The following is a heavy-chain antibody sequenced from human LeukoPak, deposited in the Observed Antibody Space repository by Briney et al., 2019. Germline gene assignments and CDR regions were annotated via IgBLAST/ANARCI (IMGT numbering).Heavy chain of an antibody. J-gene: IGHJ4*02. CDR3: AKEGRYFDWSDYYFDY. D-gene: IGHD3-9*01. V-gene: IGHV3-23*01. CDR2: ISGSGGST. Sequence: GGSLRLSCAASGFTFSSYAMSWVRQAPGKGLEWVSAISGSGGSTYYADSVKGRFTISRDNPKNTLYLQMNSLRAEDTAVYYCAKEGRYFDWSDYYFDYWGQGTLVTVSS. CDR1: GFTFSSYA.